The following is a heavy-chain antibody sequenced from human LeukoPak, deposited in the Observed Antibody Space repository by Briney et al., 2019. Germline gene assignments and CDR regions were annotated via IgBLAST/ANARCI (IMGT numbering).Heavy chain of an antibody. CDR2: IYYSGST. V-gene: IGHV4-59*01. Sequence: ETLSLTCTVSGGSISSYYWSWIRQPPGKGLEWIGYIYYSGSTNYNPSLKSRVTISVDTSKNQFSLKLSSVTAADTAVYYCVRDRDYSSGWFDPWGQGTLVTVSS. D-gene: IGHD6-19*01. J-gene: IGHJ5*02. CDR3: VRDRDYSSGWFDP. CDR1: GGSISSYY.